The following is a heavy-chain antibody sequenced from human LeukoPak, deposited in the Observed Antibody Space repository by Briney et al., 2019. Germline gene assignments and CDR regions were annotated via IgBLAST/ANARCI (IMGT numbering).Heavy chain of an antibody. CDR1: GFTFSSYG. Sequence: GGSLRLSCAASGFTFSSYGVHWVRQAPGKGLEWVAVIWYDGSNKYYADSVKGRFTISRDNSKNTLYLQMNSLRAEDTAVYYCARDHYYGSGSYYTTGYYFDYWGQGTLVTVSS. J-gene: IGHJ4*02. CDR3: ARDHYYGSGSYYTTGYYFDY. D-gene: IGHD3-10*01. V-gene: IGHV3-33*01. CDR2: IWYDGSNK.